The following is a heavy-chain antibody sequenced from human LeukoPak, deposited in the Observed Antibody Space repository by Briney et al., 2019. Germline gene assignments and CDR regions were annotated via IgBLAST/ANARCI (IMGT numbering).Heavy chain of an antibody. J-gene: IGHJ4*02. CDR2: ISSSSSYI. Sequence: GGSLRLSCAASGFTFSSYSMNWVRQAPGKGLEWVSSISSSSSYIYYADSVKGRFTISRDNAKNSLYLQMNSLRAEDTAVYYCARIGYSYGAELFDYWGQGTLVTVSS. CDR1: GFTFSSYS. CDR3: ARIGYSYGAELFDY. D-gene: IGHD5-18*01. V-gene: IGHV3-21*01.